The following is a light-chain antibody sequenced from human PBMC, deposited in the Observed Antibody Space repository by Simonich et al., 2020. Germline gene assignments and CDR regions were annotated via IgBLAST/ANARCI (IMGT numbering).Light chain of an antibody. CDR1: SSDFGGYNY. CDR3: SSYTSSSTYVV. J-gene: IGLJ2*01. CDR2: DVS. V-gene: IGLV2-14*01. Sequence: QSALTQPASVSGSPGQSITISCTGTSSDFGGYNYVSWCQQHPGKAPKLMIYDVSKRPAGVSNRFSGSQSGNTASLTISGLQAEDEADYYGSSYTSSSTYVVFGGGTKLTVL.